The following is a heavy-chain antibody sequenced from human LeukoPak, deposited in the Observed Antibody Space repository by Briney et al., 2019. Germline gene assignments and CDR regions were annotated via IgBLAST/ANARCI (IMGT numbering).Heavy chain of an antibody. CDR1: GGXISTSSYY. CDR2: IYYSGST. CDR3: ARRVYGDYSYFDD. J-gene: IGHJ4*02. Sequence: PSETLSLTCTVSGGXISTSSYYWGWIRQPPGKGLEWIGSIYYSGSTYYNPSLKSRVTISADTSKNQFSLKLSSVTAADTAVYYCARRVYGDYSYFDDWSRGTLVTVSS. V-gene: IGHV4-39*01. D-gene: IGHD4-17*01.